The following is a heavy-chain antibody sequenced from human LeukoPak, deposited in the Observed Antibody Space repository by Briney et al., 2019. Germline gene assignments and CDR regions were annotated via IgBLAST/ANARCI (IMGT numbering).Heavy chain of an antibody. D-gene: IGHD6-19*01. CDR1: GGSISSSSYY. J-gene: IGHJ6*02. V-gene: IGHV4-39*01. CDR3: ARQWLVTYYYGMDV. CDR2: IYYSGST. Sequence: LETLSLTCTVSGGSISSSSYYWGWIRQPPGKGLEWIGSIYYSGSTYYNPSLKSRVTISVDTSKNQFSLKLSSVTAADTAVYYCARQWLVTYYYGMDVWGQGTTVTVSS.